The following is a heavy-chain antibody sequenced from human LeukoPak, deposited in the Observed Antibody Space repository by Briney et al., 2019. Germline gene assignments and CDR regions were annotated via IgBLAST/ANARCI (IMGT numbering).Heavy chain of an antibody. CDR3: ARDPTTVTKGFDI. Sequence: SETLSLTCAVYGGSFSGYYWSWIRQPPGKGLEWIGEINHSGSTNYNPSLKSRVTISVDTSKNQFSLKMTSVTAADTAVYYCARDPTTVTKGFDIWGQGTMVTVSS. V-gene: IGHV4-34*01. CDR2: INHSGST. D-gene: IGHD4-17*01. J-gene: IGHJ3*02. CDR1: GGSFSGYY.